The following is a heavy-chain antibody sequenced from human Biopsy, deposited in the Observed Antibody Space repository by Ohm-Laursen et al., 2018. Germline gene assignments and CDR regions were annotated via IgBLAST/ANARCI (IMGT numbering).Heavy chain of an antibody. D-gene: IGHD3/OR15-3a*01. CDR3: ARGTGKYYVYGAFDI. Sequence: GTLSLTCAVSGDSISNDYWSWIRQSAGQGLEWIGRIHTSGSTNHNLSLKSRVTMSVDMSKNQFSLKLRSVTAADTAVYYCARGTGKYYVYGAFDIWGQGTMVTVSS. CDR2: IHTSGST. V-gene: IGHV4-4*07. J-gene: IGHJ3*02. CDR1: GDSISNDY.